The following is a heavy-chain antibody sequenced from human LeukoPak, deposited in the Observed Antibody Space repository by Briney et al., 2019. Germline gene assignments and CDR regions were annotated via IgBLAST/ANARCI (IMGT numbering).Heavy chain of an antibody. Sequence: PGRSLRLSCVASEFTFRSYTMHWVRQAPGRGLEWVATISYDGSNEYYADSVKGRLTISRDNSMNRLYLQMNSLRTEDTAIYYCARGTWYPPYNAFELWGQGTVVTVSS. D-gene: IGHD2-15*01. CDR1: EFTFRSYT. CDR2: ISYDGSNE. V-gene: IGHV3-30-3*01. CDR3: ARGTWYPPYNAFEL. J-gene: IGHJ3*01.